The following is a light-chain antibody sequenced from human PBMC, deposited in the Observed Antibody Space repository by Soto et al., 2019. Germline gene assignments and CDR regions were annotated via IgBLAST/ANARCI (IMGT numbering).Light chain of an antibody. V-gene: IGKV3-20*01. Sequence: EIELTQSPGTLSLSPGERATLSCRASQSVRSTYLAWYQQKPGQAPRLLIFGASSRASGIPDRFTGSGSGTDFTLTIRRLEPEDFAVYYCQQYDSSPRITFGQGTRLEIK. J-gene: IGKJ5*01. CDR2: GAS. CDR1: QSVRSTY. CDR3: QQYDSSPRIT.